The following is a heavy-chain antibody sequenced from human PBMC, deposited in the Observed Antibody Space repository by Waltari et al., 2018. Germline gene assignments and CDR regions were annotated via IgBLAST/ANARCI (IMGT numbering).Heavy chain of an antibody. J-gene: IGHJ6*02. V-gene: IGHV4-59*11. CDR1: RGSIRSHY. CDR3: ARDRVVPADEPDYYGLDV. D-gene: IGHD2-2*01. Sequence: QVQLQESGPGQVKPSETLSLTCDVSRGSIRSHYWSWIRRPPGKGLEWIGYIYYNGATNYHPSLMRRVTISVDTAKNQFSLKLTSVTAADTAVYYCARDRVVPADEPDYYGLDVWGQGTTVTVSS. CDR2: IYYNGAT.